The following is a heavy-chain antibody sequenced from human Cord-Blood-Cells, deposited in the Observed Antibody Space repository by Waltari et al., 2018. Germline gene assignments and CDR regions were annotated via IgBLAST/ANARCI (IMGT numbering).Heavy chain of an antibody. CDR3: ARHNWMAAAGAFDI. CDR2: IYYSRST. V-gene: IGHV4-39*01. J-gene: IGHJ3*02. CDR1: GGSISSSSYY. Sequence: QLQLQESGPGLVKPSETLSLTCTVSGGSISSSSYYWGWIRQPPGKGLEWIGSIYYSRSTYYNPSLKSRVTISVDTSKNQFSLKLSSVTAADTAVYYCARHNWMAAAGAFDIWGQGTMVTVSS. D-gene: IGHD6-13*01.